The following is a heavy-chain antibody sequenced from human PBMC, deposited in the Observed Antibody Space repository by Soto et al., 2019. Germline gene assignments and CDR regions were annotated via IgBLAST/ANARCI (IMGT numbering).Heavy chain of an antibody. Sequence: QVQLVESGGGVVQPGRSLRLSCAASGFTFSSYGMHWVRQAPGKGLEWVAVISYDGSNKYYADSVKGRFTISRDNSKNTLDLQMNSLRAEDTAVYYCAKDSGEDYLVYWGQGTLVTVSS. D-gene: IGHD3-10*01. CDR2: ISYDGSNK. V-gene: IGHV3-30*18. CDR3: AKDSGEDYLVY. J-gene: IGHJ4*02. CDR1: GFTFSSYG.